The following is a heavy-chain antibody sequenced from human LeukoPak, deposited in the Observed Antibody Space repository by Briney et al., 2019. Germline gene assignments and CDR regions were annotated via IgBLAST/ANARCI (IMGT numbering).Heavy chain of an antibody. V-gene: IGHV4-39*07. CDR2: IYYSGST. Sequence: SETLSLTCTVSGGSISSSSYYWGWIRQPPGKGLEWIGSIYYSGSTYYNPSLKSRVTISVDTSKNQFSLKLSSVTAADTAVYYCARDGIVVVVARFGWFDPWGQGTLVTVSS. D-gene: IGHD2-15*01. CDR1: GGSISSSSYY. J-gene: IGHJ5*02. CDR3: ARDGIVVVVARFGWFDP.